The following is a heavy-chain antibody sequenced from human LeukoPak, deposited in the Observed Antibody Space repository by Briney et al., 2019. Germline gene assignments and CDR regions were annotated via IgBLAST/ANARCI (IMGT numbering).Heavy chain of an antibody. CDR2: ISYSGDRI. D-gene: IGHD3-22*01. CDR1: GFSLSNYH. Sequence: PGWALRISCAASGFSLSNYHLTWIRQAPSKGRESLSFISYSGDRIYQSDSVKGRFTVSRDNAKNTLNLQMLRLRAEDTAVYYCARAVQDSGPYFSPGAFDIWGRGTLVTVSS. J-gene: IGHJ3*02. CDR3: ARAVQDSGPYFSPGAFDI. V-gene: IGHV3-11*04.